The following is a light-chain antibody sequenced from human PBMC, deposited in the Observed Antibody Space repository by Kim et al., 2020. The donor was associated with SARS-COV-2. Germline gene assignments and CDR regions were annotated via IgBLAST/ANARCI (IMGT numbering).Light chain of an antibody. CDR3: QQYDDWPPWT. CDR2: GAS. J-gene: IGKJ1*01. V-gene: IGKV3-15*01. CDR1: QSVSDN. Sequence: SLGESATLSCRARQSVSDNVAGYQQKPGQGPRLLIYGASTRATGIPARFSGSGSGTEFTLTISSLQSEDSAVYYCQQYDDWPPWTFGQGTKVDIK.